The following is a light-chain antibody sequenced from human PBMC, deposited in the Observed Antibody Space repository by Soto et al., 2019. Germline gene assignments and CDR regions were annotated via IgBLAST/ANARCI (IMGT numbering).Light chain of an antibody. CDR2: EVS. J-gene: IGLJ3*02. CDR3: SSYTASGV. CDR1: KNDIGVYDF. Sequence: QSALTQPPSASGSPGQSVTISCTGTKNDIGVYDFVSWYQHHPGKAPRLIIYEVSNRPSGVSSRFSGSKSGNTASLTISGLQAEDEAIYYCSSYTASGVFGGGTKLTVL. V-gene: IGLV2-14*01.